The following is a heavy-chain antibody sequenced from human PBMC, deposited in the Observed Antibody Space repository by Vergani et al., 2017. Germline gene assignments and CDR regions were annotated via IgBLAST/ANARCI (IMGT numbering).Heavy chain of an antibody. Sequence: QVQLVESGGGVVQPGRSLRLSCAASGFTFSSYGMHWVRQAPGKGLEWVEVIWYDGSNKYYADSVTGRFTISRDNSKHTLYLQMNSLRAEGTAVYYCARDRGYGSGGSSVCYYYGMDVWGQGTTVTVSS. J-gene: IGHJ6*02. CDR2: IWYDGSNK. CDR3: ARDRGYGSGGSSVCYYYGMDV. CDR1: GFTFSSYG. V-gene: IGHV3-33*01. D-gene: IGHD2-15*01.